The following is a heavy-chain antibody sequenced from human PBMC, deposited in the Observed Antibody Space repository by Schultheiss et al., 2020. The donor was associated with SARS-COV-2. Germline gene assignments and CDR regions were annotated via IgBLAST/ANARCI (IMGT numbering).Heavy chain of an antibody. CDR1: AFTVRSNS. CDR3: ARLEGDYYDQGDY. V-gene: IGHV3-53*01. D-gene: IGHD3-22*01. J-gene: IGHJ4*02. Sequence: GGSLRLSCAASAFTVRSNSMSSVRLVAGMGLQWVSNADSVKGRLSISRDNSKTTLYLQMNSLRAEDTAVYYCARLEGDYYDQGDYWGQGTLVTVSS.